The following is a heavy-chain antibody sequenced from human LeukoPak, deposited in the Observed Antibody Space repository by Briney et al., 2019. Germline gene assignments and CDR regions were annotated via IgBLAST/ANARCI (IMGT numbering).Heavy chain of an antibody. D-gene: IGHD5-24*01. CDR3: ATDPRREINY. Sequence: GSLRLSCAASGFTFSSYSMNWVRQAPGKGLEWVSSISSSSSYIYYADSVKGRFTISRNNAKNSLYLQMNSLRAEDTAVYYCATDPRREINYWGQGTLVTVSS. V-gene: IGHV3-21*01. CDR1: GFTFSSYS. J-gene: IGHJ4*02. CDR2: ISSSSSYI.